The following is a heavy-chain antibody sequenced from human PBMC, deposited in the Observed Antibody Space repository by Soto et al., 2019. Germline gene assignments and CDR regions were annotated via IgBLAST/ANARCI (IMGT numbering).Heavy chain of an antibody. Sequence: EVQLVESGGGLVQPGGSLRLSCAASGFTFSSYAMHWVRQAPGKGLEYVSAISSNGGSTYYANSVKGRFTISRDNSKNKLYLQMGSLRAEDMAVYYCARGGSYYLDYWGQGTLVTVSS. D-gene: IGHD1-26*01. V-gene: IGHV3-64*01. CDR3: ARGGSYYLDY. CDR2: ISSNGGST. J-gene: IGHJ4*02. CDR1: GFTFSSYA.